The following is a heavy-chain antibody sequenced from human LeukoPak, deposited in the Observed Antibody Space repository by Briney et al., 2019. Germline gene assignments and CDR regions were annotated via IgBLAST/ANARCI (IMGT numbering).Heavy chain of an antibody. J-gene: IGHJ5*02. CDR1: GFTFSSYW. Sequence: GGSLRLSCAASGFTFSSYWMSWVRQAPGKGLEWVANIKQDGSEKYYEDSVKGRFTISRDNAKNSLYLQMNSLRAEDTAVYYCARPYIAAAGPNWFDPWGQGTLVTVSS. D-gene: IGHD6-13*01. CDR3: ARPYIAAAGPNWFDP. CDR2: IKQDGSEK. V-gene: IGHV3-7*01.